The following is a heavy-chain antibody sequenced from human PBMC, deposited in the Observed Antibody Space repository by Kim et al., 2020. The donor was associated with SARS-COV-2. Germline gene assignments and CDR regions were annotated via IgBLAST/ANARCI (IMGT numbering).Heavy chain of an antibody. V-gene: IGHV4-34*01. CDR2: INHSGST. J-gene: IGHJ5*02. Sequence: SETLSLTCAVYGGSFSGYYWSWIRQPPGKGLEWIGEINHSGSTNYNPSLKSRVTISVDTSKNQFSLKLSSVTAADTAVYYCAIARRYYGSASFDPWGQGTLVTVSS. D-gene: IGHD3-10*01. CDR1: GGSFSGYY. CDR3: AIARRYYGSASFDP.